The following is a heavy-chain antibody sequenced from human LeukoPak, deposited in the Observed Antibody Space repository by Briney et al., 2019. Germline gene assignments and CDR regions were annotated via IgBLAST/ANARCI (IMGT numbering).Heavy chain of an antibody. Sequence: GASVKVSCKAFGYTFTSYYMHWVRQAPGQGLGWMGVINPSDGSTSYAQKFQGRVTMTRDTSTSTVYMELSSLRSEDTAVYYCARGKVVTMVRGVIITYFDYWGQGTLVTVSS. CDR1: GYTFTSYY. CDR3: ARGKVVTMVRGVIITYFDY. D-gene: IGHD3-10*01. CDR2: INPSDGST. J-gene: IGHJ4*02. V-gene: IGHV1-46*01.